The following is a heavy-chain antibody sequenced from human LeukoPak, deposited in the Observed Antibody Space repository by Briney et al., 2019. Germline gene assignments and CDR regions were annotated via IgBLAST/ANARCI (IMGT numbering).Heavy chain of an antibody. Sequence: GGSLRLSCTASGFALDEHGMSWVRQVPGRGLEWGSGIKWSGGRTDYADPLRGRFTISRDNTKNSLYLQMDSLRAEDTALYYCARAPITSPFYFDYWGQGTLVTVSS. CDR1: GFALDEHG. CDR2: IKWSGGRT. J-gene: IGHJ4*02. V-gene: IGHV3-20*04. CDR3: ARAPITSPFYFDY. D-gene: IGHD2-2*01.